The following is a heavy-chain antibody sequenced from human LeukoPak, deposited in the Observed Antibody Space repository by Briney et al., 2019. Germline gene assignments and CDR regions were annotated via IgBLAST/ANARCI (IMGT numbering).Heavy chain of an antibody. J-gene: IGHJ3*02. D-gene: IGHD3-10*01. CDR3: ARDFRGLNDAFDI. CDR1: GFTFSSYS. V-gene: IGHV3-21*01. CDR2: ISSSSSYI. Sequence: GGSLRLSCAASGFTFSSYSMNWVRQAPGKGLEWVSSISSSSSYICYADSVKGRFTISRDNAKNSLYLQMNSLRAEDTAVYYCARDFRGLNDAFDIWGQGTMVTVSS.